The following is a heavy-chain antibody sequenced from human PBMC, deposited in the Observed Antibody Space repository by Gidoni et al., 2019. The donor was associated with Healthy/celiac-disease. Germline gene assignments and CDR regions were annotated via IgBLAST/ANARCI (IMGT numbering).Heavy chain of an antibody. V-gene: IGHV6-1*01. D-gene: IGHD2-15*01. CDR1: GDSVSSHSAS. J-gene: IGHJ4*02. CDR3: ARGIRVVEAGTYYFDY. CDR2: TYYRSKWYN. Sequence: QVQLQQSGPGLVKPSQPLSLTCAISGDSVSSHSASWNWIRQSPSRGLEWLGRTYYRSKWYNDYAVAVKSRITINPDTSKNQFSLQLNSVTPEDTAVYYCARGIRVVEAGTYYFDYWGQGTLVTVSS.